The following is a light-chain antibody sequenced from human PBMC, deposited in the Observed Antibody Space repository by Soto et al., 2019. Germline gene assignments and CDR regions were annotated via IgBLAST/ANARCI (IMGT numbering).Light chain of an antibody. V-gene: IGLV2-23*03. CDR1: SSDVGGYNL. Sequence: QSVLTQPASVSGPPGQSITISCTGTSSDVGGYNLVSWYQQHPGKAPKVVIYDGNKRPSGISYRFSASKSGNTASLTISGLRTEDEADYYCCSYAGHSTFVFGSGTKVTVL. CDR2: DGN. CDR3: CSYAGHSTFV. J-gene: IGLJ1*01.